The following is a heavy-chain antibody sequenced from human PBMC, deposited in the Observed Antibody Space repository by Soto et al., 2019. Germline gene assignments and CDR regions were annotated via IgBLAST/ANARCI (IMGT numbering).Heavy chain of an antibody. Sequence: KAGGSLRLSCAASGFTFTRYSMNWVRQAPGKGLEWVSSISSTTNYIYYGDSMKGRFTISRDNSKNTLYLQMNSLRAEDTAVYYCARDSSGKSNYFDYWGQGTLVTVSS. CDR3: ARDSSGKSNYFDY. J-gene: IGHJ4*02. CDR2: ISSTTNYI. CDR1: GFTFTRYS. V-gene: IGHV3-21*01. D-gene: IGHD3-22*01.